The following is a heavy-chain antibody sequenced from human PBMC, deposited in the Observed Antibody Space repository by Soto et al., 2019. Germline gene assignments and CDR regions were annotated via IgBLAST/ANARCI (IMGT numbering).Heavy chain of an antibody. V-gene: IGHV3-30*18. Sequence: PRWSLRLSCAASGFTFSNYGMHWVRQTPGKGLEWVAVISYDGSHEFYTDSVKGRFTISRDNSKNTLYLQMNSLKTEDTAMYYCAKDPKCCTIGSHFLDNWFDPWGQGTLVTVSS. CDR3: AKDPKCCTIGSHFLDNWFDP. D-gene: IGHD2-8*01. CDR1: GFTFSNYG. J-gene: IGHJ5*02. CDR2: ISYDGSHE.